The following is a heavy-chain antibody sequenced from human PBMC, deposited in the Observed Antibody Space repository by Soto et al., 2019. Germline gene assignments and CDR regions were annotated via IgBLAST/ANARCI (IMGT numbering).Heavy chain of an antibody. CDR3: ARTAGYSSSWYDSFDI. Sequence: EVQLVQSGAEVKKPGESLKISCKGSGYSFTSYWIGWVRQMPGKGLEWMGIIYPGDSDTRYSPSFQGQVIISADKSISTAYLQWSSLKASDTAMYYCARTAGYSSSWYDSFDIWGQGTMVTVSS. CDR1: GYSFTSYW. CDR2: IYPGDSDT. D-gene: IGHD6-13*01. V-gene: IGHV5-51*03. J-gene: IGHJ3*02.